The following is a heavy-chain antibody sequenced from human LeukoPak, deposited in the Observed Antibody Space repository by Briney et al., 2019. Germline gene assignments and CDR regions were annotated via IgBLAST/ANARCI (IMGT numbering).Heavy chain of an antibody. D-gene: IGHD3-22*01. Sequence: GGSLRLSCSASGFSFSSDGMSWVRQAPGKGLEWVSGILGGAGSTYYADSVKGRFTISRDNSKNTPYLQMNSLRAEDTAVYYCAKTVVVDRPPYFDYWGQGTLVTVSS. V-gene: IGHV3-23*01. CDR3: AKTVVVDRPPYFDY. CDR1: GFSFSSDG. CDR2: ILGGAGST. J-gene: IGHJ4*02.